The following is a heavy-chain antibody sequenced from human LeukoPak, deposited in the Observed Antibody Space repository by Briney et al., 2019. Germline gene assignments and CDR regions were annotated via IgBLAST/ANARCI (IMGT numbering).Heavy chain of an antibody. CDR2: ISAYNGNT. J-gene: IGHJ4*02. CDR1: GYTFTSHG. Sequence: ASVKVSCKAYGYTFTSHGISWVRQAPGQGLEWMGWISAYNGNTNYAQKLQGRVTMTTDTSTSTAYMELRSLRSDDTAVYYCARAGNAYYYDSSGDWGQGTLVTVSS. D-gene: IGHD3-22*01. CDR3: ARAGNAYYYDSSGD. V-gene: IGHV1-18*01.